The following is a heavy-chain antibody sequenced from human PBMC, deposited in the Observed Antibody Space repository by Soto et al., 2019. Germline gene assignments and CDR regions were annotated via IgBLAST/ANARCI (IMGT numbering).Heavy chain of an antibody. Sequence: ASVKVSCKASGYTFTSYGISWVRQAPGQGLEWVGWITTYNGNTNYAQKLQGRVTMTTDTSTSTAYVELRSLRSDDTAVYYCARPYSFGSYYYMDVWGKGTTVTVSS. CDR2: ITTYNGNT. CDR1: GYTFTSYG. J-gene: IGHJ6*03. V-gene: IGHV1-18*01. D-gene: IGHD5-18*01. CDR3: ARPYSFGSYYYMDV.